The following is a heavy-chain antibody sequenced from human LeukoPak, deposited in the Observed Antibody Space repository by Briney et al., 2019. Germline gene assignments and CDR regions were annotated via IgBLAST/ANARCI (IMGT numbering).Heavy chain of an antibody. Sequence: GESLKISCKGSGYSFTSYWIGWVRQMPGKGLEWMGIIYPGDSGTRYSPSFQGQVTISADKSISTAYLQWSSLKASDTAMYYCARLQYCSSTSCYSYYFDYWGQGTLVTVSS. D-gene: IGHD2-2*01. V-gene: IGHV5-51*01. CDR1: GYSFTSYW. CDR3: ARLQYCSSTSCYSYYFDY. J-gene: IGHJ4*02. CDR2: IYPGDSGT.